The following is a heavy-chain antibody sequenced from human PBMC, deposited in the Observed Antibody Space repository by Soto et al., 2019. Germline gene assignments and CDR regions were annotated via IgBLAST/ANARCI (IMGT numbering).Heavy chain of an antibody. J-gene: IGHJ5*02. Sequence: SETLSLTCTVSGGSISSGDYYWSWIRQHPGKGLEWIGTIYFSGTTYYNPSLKSRVTISVDTSKNQFSLNLSSVTAADTAVYYCARRDRSGFSYWLDTWGQGTRVTVSS. V-gene: IGHV4-31*03. D-gene: IGHD3-22*01. CDR2: IYFSGTT. CDR3: ARRDRSGFSYWLDT. CDR1: GGSISSGDYY.